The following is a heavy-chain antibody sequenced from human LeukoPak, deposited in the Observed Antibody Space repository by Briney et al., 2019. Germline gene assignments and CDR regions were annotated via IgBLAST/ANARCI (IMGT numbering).Heavy chain of an antibody. Sequence: GASVSVSCTASGGTFSSYAISWVRQAPGQGLEWMGGIIPIFGTANYAQKFQGRVTITTDESTSTAYMELSSLRSEDTAVYYCASSATADYYYYYMDVWGKGTTVTVSS. CDR2: IIPIFGTA. V-gene: IGHV1-69*05. J-gene: IGHJ6*03. D-gene: IGHD2-15*01. CDR1: GGTFSSYA. CDR3: ASSATADYYYYYMDV.